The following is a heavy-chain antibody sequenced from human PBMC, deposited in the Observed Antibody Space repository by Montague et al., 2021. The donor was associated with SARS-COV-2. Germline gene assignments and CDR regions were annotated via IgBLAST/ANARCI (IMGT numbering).Heavy chain of an antibody. CDR2: KFHSGST. J-gene: IGHJ4*02. Sequence: SETLSLTCTVSNYSVSSGYYWGWIRQFPGKGLEWFGFKFHSGSTYYNPSLLSRVITSVDTSTNQVSLKLRSVSAADTAVYYCARGVVGPTVLFLEDWGQGILVAVSS. CDR3: ARGVVGPTVLFLED. CDR1: NYSVSSGYY. D-gene: IGHD1-26*01. V-gene: IGHV4-38-2*02.